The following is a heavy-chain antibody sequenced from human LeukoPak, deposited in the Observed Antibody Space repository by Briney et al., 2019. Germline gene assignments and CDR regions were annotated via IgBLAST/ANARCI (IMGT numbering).Heavy chain of an antibody. Sequence: GGSLRLSCAASGFNFSAYSMNWVRQAPGKGLEWVSSISSSSTYIFYADSVKGRFTISRDNSKNTLYLQMNSLRPEDTAVYYCARDTERFNMALHGYFDLWGRGTLVTVSS. CDR2: ISSSSTYI. D-gene: IGHD5-24*01. CDR3: ARDTERFNMALHGYFDL. V-gene: IGHV3-21*01. J-gene: IGHJ2*01. CDR1: GFNFSAYS.